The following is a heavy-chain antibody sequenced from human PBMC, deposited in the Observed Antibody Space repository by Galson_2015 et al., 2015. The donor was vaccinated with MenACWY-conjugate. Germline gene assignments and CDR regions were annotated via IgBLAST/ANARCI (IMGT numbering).Heavy chain of an antibody. D-gene: IGHD6-19*01. Sequence: SLRLSCAASGFTFSHYSMYWVRQAPGKGLEWVSYIGSVTSTIYYRDSVKGRFTISRDNAKNSLHLQMNSLRAEDTAVYYCARDGSGWVIDFRGQGTLVTVSS. CDR1: GFTFSHYS. CDR2: IGSVTSTI. V-gene: IGHV3-48*04. CDR3: ARDGSGWVIDF. J-gene: IGHJ4*02.